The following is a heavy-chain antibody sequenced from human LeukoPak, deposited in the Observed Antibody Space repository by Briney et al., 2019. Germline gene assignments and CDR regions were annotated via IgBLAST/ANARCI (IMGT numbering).Heavy chain of an antibody. CDR1: GGSISPYY. CDR3: ARLASSGWSHCDY. D-gene: IGHD6-19*01. Sequence: SETLSITCTVSGGSISPYYWSWIRQPPGKGLEWIGYIYYTGSTYYNPSLKSRVTISVDTSKNQFSLKMNSVTAADTAVYYCARLASSGWSHCDYWGQGTLVTVSS. CDR2: IYYTGST. J-gene: IGHJ4*02. V-gene: IGHV4-59*08.